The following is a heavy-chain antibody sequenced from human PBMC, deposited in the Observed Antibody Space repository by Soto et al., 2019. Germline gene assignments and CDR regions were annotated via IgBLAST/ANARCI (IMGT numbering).Heavy chain of an antibody. CDR3: ARGNTCYGNFDY. J-gene: IGHJ4*02. CDR1: GFTVTSYW. V-gene: IGHV3-74*01. Sequence: DVQLVESGGGIVQPGGSLRLSCAASGFTVTSYWMHWVRQAPGKRLVWVSRTSPAGSSTYYADFVRGRFTISKDTAKNTLYLQINSLGAEDTAVYYCARGNTCYGNFDYWGQGTLVTVSS. CDR2: TSPAGSST. D-gene: IGHD2-15*01.